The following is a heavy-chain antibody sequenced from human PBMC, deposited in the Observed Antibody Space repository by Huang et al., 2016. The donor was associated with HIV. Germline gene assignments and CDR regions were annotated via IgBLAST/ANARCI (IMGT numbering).Heavy chain of an antibody. J-gene: IGHJ5*02. D-gene: IGHD6-19*01. Sequence: QVRLQESGPGLVKPSETLSLSCTVSGDSVSSHYWGGIRHPPGKGLELVGTVYDRVTTHDNPRLKSRITISVDTSKNGFSLNITSVSAADTAMYFCVRDQGRLAVGGIDNWFDPWGQGALVTVSS. CDR1: GDSVSSHY. CDR3: VRDQGRLAVGGIDNWFDP. CDR2: VYDRVTT. V-gene: IGHV4-59*02.